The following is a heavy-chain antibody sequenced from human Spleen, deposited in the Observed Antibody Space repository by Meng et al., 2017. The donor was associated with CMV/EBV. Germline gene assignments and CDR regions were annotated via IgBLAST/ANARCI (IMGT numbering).Heavy chain of an antibody. CDR2: IYYSGST. CDR1: GYSISSGYY. Sequence: SETLSLTCTVSGYSISSGYYWGWIRQPPGKGLEWIGSIYYSGSTYYNPSLKSRVTISVDTSKNHFSLKLSSVTAADTAVYYCARLVVPSATIYYFDYWGQGTLVTVSS. CDR3: ARLVVPSATIYYFDY. V-gene: IGHV4-38-2*02. D-gene: IGHD2-2*01. J-gene: IGHJ4*02.